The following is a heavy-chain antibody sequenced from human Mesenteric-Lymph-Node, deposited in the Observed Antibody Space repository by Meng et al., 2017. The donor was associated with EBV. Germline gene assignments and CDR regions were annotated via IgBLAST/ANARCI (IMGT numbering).Heavy chain of an antibody. V-gene: IGHV1-46*01. Sequence: WMGMINPRGGSARYAQNFQVRVNMTSDTSTRTVYMELRSLRPDDTAVYYCARISDYDSSGLDYWGQGTLVTVSS. CDR3: ARISDYDSSGLDY. D-gene: IGHD3-22*01. J-gene: IGHJ4*02. CDR2: INPRGGSA.